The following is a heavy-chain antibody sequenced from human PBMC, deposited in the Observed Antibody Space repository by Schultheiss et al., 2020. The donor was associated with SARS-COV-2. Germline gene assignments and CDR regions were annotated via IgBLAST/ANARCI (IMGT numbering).Heavy chain of an antibody. D-gene: IGHD6-19*01. Sequence: GGSLRLSCAASGFTFSSYDMHWVRQAPGKGLEWVAVISYDGSNKYYADSVKGRFTISRDNSKNTLYLQMNSLRAEDTAVYYCARGVAVAGSPYDAFDIWGQGTMVTVSS. J-gene: IGHJ3*02. CDR1: GFTFSSYD. V-gene: IGHV3-30-3*01. CDR2: ISYDGSNK. CDR3: ARGVAVAGSPYDAFDI.